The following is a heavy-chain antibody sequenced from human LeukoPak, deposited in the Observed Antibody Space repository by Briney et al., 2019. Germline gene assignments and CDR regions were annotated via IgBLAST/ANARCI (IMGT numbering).Heavy chain of an antibody. Sequence: GGSLRLSCVASGFTFISYATSWVRPAPGEGLGWVSAISGGGGSTYYADSVKGRFTISSDNSKNTLYLQMNSLRAEDTAVYYCATFPPMAFEPPEEDFCYMDVWGKGTTVTVSS. D-gene: IGHD1-14*01. CDR1: GFTFISYA. CDR2: ISGGGGST. CDR3: ATFPPMAFEPPEEDFCYMDV. V-gene: IGHV3-23*01. J-gene: IGHJ6*03.